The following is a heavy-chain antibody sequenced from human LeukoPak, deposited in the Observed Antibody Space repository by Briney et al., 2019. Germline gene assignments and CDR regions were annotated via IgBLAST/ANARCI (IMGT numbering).Heavy chain of an antibody. CDR3: ARQRDIAAAGYYFDY. CDR2: IYYSGST. Sequence: SETLSLTCTVSGGSISSSSYYWGWIRQPPGKGLEWIGSIYYSGSTYYNPSLKSRVTISVDMSKNQFSLKLSSVTAADTAVYYCARQRDIAAAGYYFDYWGQGTLVTVSS. V-gene: IGHV4-39*01. J-gene: IGHJ4*02. CDR1: GGSISSSSYY. D-gene: IGHD6-13*01.